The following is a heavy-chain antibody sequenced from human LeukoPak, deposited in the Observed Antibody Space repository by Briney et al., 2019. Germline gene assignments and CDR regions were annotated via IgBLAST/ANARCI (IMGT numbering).Heavy chain of an antibody. CDR2: IYSGGST. CDR3: LAYYYDSSSYFDY. Sequence: AGGSLRLSCAASGFTVSSNYMSWVRQAPGKGLEWVSVIYSGGSTYCADSVKGRFTISRDNSKNTLYLQMNSLRAEDTAVYYCLAYYYDSSSYFDYWGQGTLVTVSS. D-gene: IGHD3-22*01. V-gene: IGHV3-66*02. J-gene: IGHJ4*02. CDR1: GFTVSSNY.